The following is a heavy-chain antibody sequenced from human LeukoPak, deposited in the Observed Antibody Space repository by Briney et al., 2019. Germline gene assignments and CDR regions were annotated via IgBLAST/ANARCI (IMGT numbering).Heavy chain of an antibody. D-gene: IGHD3-22*01. V-gene: IGHV3-53*01. CDR2: IYSGGNT. Sequence: GGSLRLSCAASGFSVSNYYMSWVRQAPGKGLEWVSVIYSGGNTYYTDSVKGRFTISRDNPKNTVFFQMGSLRGEDTAVYYCARCYYDGSGFYYYFDYWGQGTLVTVSS. CDR3: ARCYYDGSGFYYYFDY. CDR1: GFSVSNYY. J-gene: IGHJ4*02.